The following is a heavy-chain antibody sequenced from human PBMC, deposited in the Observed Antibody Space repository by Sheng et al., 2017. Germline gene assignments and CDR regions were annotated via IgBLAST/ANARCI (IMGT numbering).Heavy chain of an antibody. CDR1: GGSVSSGSYY. Sequence: QVQLQESGPGLVKPSETLSLTCTVSGGSVSSGSYYWSWIRQPPGKGLEWIGYIYYSGSTNYNPSLKSRVTISVDTSKNQFSLKLSSVTAADTAVYYCARAGGGSGEATYYYYMDVWGKGTTVTVSS. CDR3: ARAGGGSGEATYYYYMDV. CDR2: IYYSGST. D-gene: IGHD3-10*01. V-gene: IGHV4-61*01. J-gene: IGHJ6*03.